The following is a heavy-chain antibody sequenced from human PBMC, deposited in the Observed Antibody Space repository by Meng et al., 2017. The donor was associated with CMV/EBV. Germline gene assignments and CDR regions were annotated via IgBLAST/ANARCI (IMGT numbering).Heavy chain of an antibody. D-gene: IGHD2-2*01. V-gene: IGHV1-69*05. CDR1: GGTFSSYA. J-gene: IGHJ6*02. CDR3: ALGYCSSTSCYSYYYYGMDV. CDR2: IIPIFGTA. Sequence: SVKVSCKASGGTFSSYAISWVRQAPGQGLEWMGGIIPIFGTANYVQKFQGRVTITTDESTSTAYMELSSLRSEDTAVYYCALGYCSSTSCYSYYYYGMDVWGQGTTVTVSS.